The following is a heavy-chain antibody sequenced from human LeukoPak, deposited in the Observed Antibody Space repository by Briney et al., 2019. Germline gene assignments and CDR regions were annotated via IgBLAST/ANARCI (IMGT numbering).Heavy chain of an antibody. CDR3: ARGGYCSGGSCYDQYNWFDP. V-gene: IGHV3-48*02. D-gene: IGHD2-15*01. Sequence: GGSLRLSCAASGFTFRSYSMHWVRQAPGKGLEWVSYISSTSSTIYYADSVKGRFTISRDNAKNSLYLQMNSLRDEDTAVYYCARGGYCSGGSCYDQYNWFDPWGQGTLVTVSS. J-gene: IGHJ5*02. CDR1: GFTFRSYS. CDR2: ISSTSSTI.